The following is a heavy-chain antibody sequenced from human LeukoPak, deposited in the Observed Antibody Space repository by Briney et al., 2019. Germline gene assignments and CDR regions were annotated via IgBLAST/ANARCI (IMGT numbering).Heavy chain of an antibody. CDR3: ARGHCSSTSCYRDWFDP. V-gene: IGHV4-59*11. D-gene: IGHD2-2*01. Sequence: PSETLSLTCTVSGGSISSHYWSWIRQPPGMGLEWIGYICYSGSTNYNPSLNSRVTISVDTSKNQFSLKLTSMTAADTAVYYCARGHCSSTSCYRDWFDPWGQGTLVTVSS. J-gene: IGHJ5*02. CDR1: GGSISSHY. CDR2: ICYSGST.